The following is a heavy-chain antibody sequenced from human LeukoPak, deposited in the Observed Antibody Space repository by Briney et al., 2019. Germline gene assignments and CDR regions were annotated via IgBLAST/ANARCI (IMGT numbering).Heavy chain of an antibody. J-gene: IGHJ4*02. CDR1: GFTFSSYS. CDR3: ASSIAAAGLDY. V-gene: IGHV3-48*01. CDR2: ISSSSSTI. Sequence: GGSVRLSCAASGFTFSSYSMNWVRQAPGKGLEWVSYISSSSSTIYYADSVKGRFTISRDNAKNSLYLQMNSLRAEDTAVYYCASSIAAAGLDYWGQGTLVTVSS. D-gene: IGHD6-13*01.